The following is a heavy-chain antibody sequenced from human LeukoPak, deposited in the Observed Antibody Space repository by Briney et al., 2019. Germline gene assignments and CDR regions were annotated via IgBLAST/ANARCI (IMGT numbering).Heavy chain of an antibody. CDR1: GFIFSSYA. CDR2: ISHDGGRT. J-gene: IGHJ4*02. D-gene: IGHD1-26*01. V-gene: IGHV3-64D*06. CDR3: VKDLSGSYAFDY. Sequence: PGGSLRLSCSASGFIFSSYAMHWVREAPGKGLEFVSAISHDGGRTRSAHSVKGRFTISRDNSKNTLYLHMSSLRAEDTAVYYCVKDLSGSYAFDYWGQGTLVTVSS.